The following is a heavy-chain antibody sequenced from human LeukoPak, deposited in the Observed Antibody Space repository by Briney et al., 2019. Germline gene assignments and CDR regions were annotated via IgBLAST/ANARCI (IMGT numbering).Heavy chain of an antibody. CDR3: AKDSSSSWFGGDSK. CDR2: ISGSGGRT. J-gene: IGHJ4*02. V-gene: IGHV3-23*01. D-gene: IGHD6-13*01. Sequence: GGSLRLSCAASGFTFSDYAMTWVRQAPGKRLEWVSAISGSGGRTYYADSVKGRFTISRDNSKNTLYLQMNSLRADDTAVYFCAKDSSSSWFGGDSKWGQGTLVTVSS. CDR1: GFTFSDYA.